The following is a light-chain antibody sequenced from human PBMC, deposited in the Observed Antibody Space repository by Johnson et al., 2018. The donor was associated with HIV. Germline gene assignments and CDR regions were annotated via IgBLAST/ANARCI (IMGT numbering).Light chain of an antibody. CDR3: GTWDSSLSAYV. J-gene: IGLJ1*01. V-gene: IGLV1-51*02. Sequence: QPVLTQPPSVSAAPGQRVTISCSGNNSNIGYNSVSWYQQVPGAAPKLLIYENNKRPSGIPHRFSPSKSGPSATLAITGLQTGDEADYYCGTWDSSLSAYVFGTGTKVTVL. CDR1: NSNIGYNS. CDR2: ENN.